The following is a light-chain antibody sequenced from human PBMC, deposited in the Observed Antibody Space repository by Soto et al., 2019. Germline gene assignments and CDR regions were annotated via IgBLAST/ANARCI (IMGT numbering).Light chain of an antibody. CDR2: TTS. V-gene: IGKV1-39*01. J-gene: IGKJ2*01. CDR3: QQSYDTPPYT. Sequence: DTHLTQSPSSLSASVGDRVTITCRASQAVDEYVNWYQQKPGKAPLLLIHTTSNLQSGVPSRFSGSGSWTDFTLTINNLQPDDSAIYFCQQSYDTPPYTFGPGTRLEIK. CDR1: QAVDEY.